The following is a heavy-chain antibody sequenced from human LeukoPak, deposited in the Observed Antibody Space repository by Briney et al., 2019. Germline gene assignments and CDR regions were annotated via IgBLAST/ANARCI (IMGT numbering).Heavy chain of an antibody. J-gene: IGHJ4*02. CDR2: ISSSGSTI. CDR1: GSTFSSYE. V-gene: IGHV3-48*03. CDR3: ARERSGSYYFAVDY. Sequence: PGGSLRLSCAASGSTFSSYEMNWVRQAPGKGLEWVSYISSSGSTIYYADSVKGRLTISRDNAKNSLYVQMNSLRAEDTAVYYCARERSGSYYFAVDYWGQGTLVTVSS. D-gene: IGHD3-10*01.